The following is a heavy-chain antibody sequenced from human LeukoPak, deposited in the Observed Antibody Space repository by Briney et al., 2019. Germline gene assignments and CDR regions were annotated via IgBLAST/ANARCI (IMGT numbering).Heavy chain of an antibody. V-gene: IGHV4-38-2*01. CDR3: AGPYCSSTSCSKSRWFDP. D-gene: IGHD2-2*01. Sequence: TSETLPLTCAVSGYSISSGYYWGWIRQPPGKGLEWIGSIYHSGSTYYNPSLKSRVTISVDTSKNQFSLKLSSVTAADTAVYYCAGPYCSSTSCSKSRWFDPWGQGTLVTVSS. CDR2: IYHSGST. CDR1: GYSISSGYY. J-gene: IGHJ5*02.